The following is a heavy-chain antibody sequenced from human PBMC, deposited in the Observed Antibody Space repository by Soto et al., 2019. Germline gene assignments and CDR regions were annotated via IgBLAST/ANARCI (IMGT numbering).Heavy chain of an antibody. CDR3: ARMMTTVTPSGCYYGMDV. CDR2: MNPNSGNT. CDR1: GYTFTSYD. D-gene: IGHD4-4*01. J-gene: IGHJ6*02. Sequence: VASVKVSCKASGYTFTSYDINWVRQATGQGLERMGWMNPNSGNTGYAQKFQGRVTMTRNTSISTAYMELSSLRSEDTAVYYCARMMTTVTPSGCYYGMDVWGQGTTVTVSS. V-gene: IGHV1-8*01.